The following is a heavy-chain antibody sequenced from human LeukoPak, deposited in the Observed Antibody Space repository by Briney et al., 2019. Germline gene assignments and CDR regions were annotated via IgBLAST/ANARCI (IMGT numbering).Heavy chain of an antibody. CDR2: ISGSSSYT. CDR1: GFTFSSYA. J-gene: IGHJ4*02. CDR3: VRDQGGAVSY. Sequence: PGGSLRLSCAASGFTFSSYAMNWVRQAPGKGLEWVSSISGSSSYTYYADSVKGRFTISRDNAKNSLYLEMNSLRAEDTAVYYCVRDQGGAVSYWGQGTLVTVSS. D-gene: IGHD3-16*01. V-gene: IGHV3-21*01.